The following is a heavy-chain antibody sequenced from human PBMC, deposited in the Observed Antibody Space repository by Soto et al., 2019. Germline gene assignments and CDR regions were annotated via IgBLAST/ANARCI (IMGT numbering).Heavy chain of an antibody. J-gene: IGHJ4*02. CDR1: GFTFSSYA. CDR2: ISYDGSNK. Sequence: GGSLRLSCAASGFTFSSYAMHWVRQAPGKGLEWVAVISYDGSNKYYADSVKGRFTISRDNSKNSLYLQMNSLRAEDTAVYYCARDKGRSPLDYWGQGTLVTVS. CDR3: ARDKGRSPLDY. D-gene: IGHD2-15*01. V-gene: IGHV3-30-3*01.